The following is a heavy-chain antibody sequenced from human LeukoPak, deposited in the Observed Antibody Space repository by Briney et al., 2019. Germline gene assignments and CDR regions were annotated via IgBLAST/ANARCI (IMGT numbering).Heavy chain of an antibody. V-gene: IGHV1-46*01. D-gene: IGHD5-18*01. J-gene: IGHJ5*02. Sequence: ASVKGSCKASGYTFTNYYMHWVRQAPGQGLEWMGIINPSGGSPSYAQKFQGRVTMTRDTSTSTVYMELSSLRSEDTAVYYCARGQTAMAPFDPWGQGTLVTVSS. CDR1: GYTFTNYY. CDR3: ARGQTAMAPFDP. CDR2: INPSGGSP.